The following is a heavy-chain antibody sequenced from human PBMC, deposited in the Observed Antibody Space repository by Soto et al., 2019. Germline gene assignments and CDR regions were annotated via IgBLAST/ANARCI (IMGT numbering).Heavy chain of an antibody. CDR1: GFTFSSYG. V-gene: IGHV3-33*01. D-gene: IGHD4-17*01. CDR3: ARDHIPTLGDRPMYYFDY. CDR2: IWYDGSNK. J-gene: IGHJ4*02. Sequence: GGSLRLSCAASGFTFSSYGMHWVRQAPGKGLEWVAVIWYDGSNKYYADSVKGRFTISRDNSKNTLYLQMNSLRAEDTAVYYCARDHIPTLGDRPMYYFDYWGQGTLVTVSS.